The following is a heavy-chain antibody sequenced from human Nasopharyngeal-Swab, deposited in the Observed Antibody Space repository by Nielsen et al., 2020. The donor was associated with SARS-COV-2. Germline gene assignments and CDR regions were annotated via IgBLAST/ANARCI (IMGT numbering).Heavy chain of an antibody. Sequence: GGSLRLSCAASGFSFSSYAMSWVRQAPGKGLEWVSAISGSGGSTYYADSVKGRFTISRDNSKHTRYRQVNSLRAEDTAVYYCATRGYSYGSVDYWGQGTLVTVSS. CDR1: GFSFSSYA. CDR3: ATRGYSYGSVDY. V-gene: IGHV3-23*01. CDR2: ISGSGGST. D-gene: IGHD5-18*01. J-gene: IGHJ4*02.